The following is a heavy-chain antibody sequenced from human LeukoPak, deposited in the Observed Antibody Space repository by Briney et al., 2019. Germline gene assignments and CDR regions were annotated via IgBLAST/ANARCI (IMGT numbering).Heavy chain of an antibody. D-gene: IGHD3-22*01. J-gene: IGHJ4*02. V-gene: IGHV3-21*01. Sequence: PGGSLRLSCAASGFTFSSYSMNWVRQAPGKGLEWVSSISSSSSYIYYADSVKGRFTISRDNAKNSLYLQMNSLRAEDTAVYHCARFLWYDSSGYYGYFDYWGQGTLVTVSS. CDR2: ISSSSSYI. CDR1: GFTFSSYS. CDR3: ARFLWYDSSGYYGYFDY.